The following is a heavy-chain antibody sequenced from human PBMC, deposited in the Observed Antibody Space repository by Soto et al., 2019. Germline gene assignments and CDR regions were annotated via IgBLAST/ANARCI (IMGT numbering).Heavy chain of an antibody. CDR1: GYAFTSFG. Sequence: QVQLVQSGAEVKKPGASVKVSCKASGYAFTSFGITWVRQAPGQGLEWMGWIGTYHGNTNYAQKLQGRVTMTRDTSTTTAHMELRSLTSDDTAVYSCARYRRVGANTDAYDIWGQGTMVTVSS. V-gene: IGHV1-18*01. J-gene: IGHJ3*02. CDR3: ARYRRVGANTDAYDI. D-gene: IGHD1-26*01. CDR2: IGTYHGNT.